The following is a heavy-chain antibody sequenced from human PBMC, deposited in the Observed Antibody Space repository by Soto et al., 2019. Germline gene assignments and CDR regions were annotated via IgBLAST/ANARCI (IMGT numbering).Heavy chain of an antibody. Sequence: QVQLLQSGPEVKKPGASVKVSCKTSGYTFTDYGITWVRQSPRQGLEWMGWISGHNGKTNYAQKFQDRVTMTTDTSTSTAYMELRSLTSDDTAMYYCARDRAFSYGSGTPEGNWGQGTLVTVSS. D-gene: IGHD3-10*01. CDR1: GYTFTDYG. J-gene: IGHJ4*02. CDR3: ARDRAFSYGSGTPEGN. V-gene: IGHV1-18*01. CDR2: ISGHNGKT.